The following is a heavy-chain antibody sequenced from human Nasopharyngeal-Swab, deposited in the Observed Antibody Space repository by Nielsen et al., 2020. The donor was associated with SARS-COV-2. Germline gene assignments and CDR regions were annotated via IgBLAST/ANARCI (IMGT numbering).Heavy chain of an antibody. CDR3: ARARGQPHNYYYYGMDV. CDR1: GYTFTSYA. CDR2: INTNTGNP. V-gene: IGHV7-4-1*02. Sequence: ASVKVSCKASGYTFTSYAMNWVRQAPGQGLEWMGWINTNTGNPTYAQGFTGRFVCSLDTSVSTAYLQISSLKAEDTAVYYCARARGQPHNYYYYGMDVWGQGTTVTVSS. J-gene: IGHJ6*02.